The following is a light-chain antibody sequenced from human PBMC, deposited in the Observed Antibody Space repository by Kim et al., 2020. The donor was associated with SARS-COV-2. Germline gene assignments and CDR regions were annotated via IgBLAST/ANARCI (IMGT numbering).Light chain of an antibody. V-gene: IGKV2-40*01. Sequence: DIVMTQTPLSLPVTPGEPASISCRSSQSLLDSDDGNTYLDWYLQKPGQSPQLLIHTVSSRASGVPDRFSGSGSDTDFTLKISRVEAEDVGVYYCMQRRVLPLTFGPGTKVDIK. CDR1: QSLLDSDDGNTY. CDR2: TVS. CDR3: MQRRVLPLT. J-gene: IGKJ3*01.